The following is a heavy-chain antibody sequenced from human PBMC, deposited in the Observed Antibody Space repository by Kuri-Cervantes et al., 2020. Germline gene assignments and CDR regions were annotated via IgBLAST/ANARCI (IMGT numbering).Heavy chain of an antibody. J-gene: IGHJ6*03. D-gene: IGHD3-22*01. Sequence: GESLKISCKASGYSFTTYWIGWVRQMPGKGLEWMGIIYPGDSDTRYGPSFQGQVTISADKSISTAFLQWSSLKASDTAMYYCARLHDNSNYYARSYSYYMDVWGKGTTVTVSS. CDR1: GYSFTTYW. CDR2: IYPGDSDT. CDR3: ARLHDNSNYYARSYSYYMDV. V-gene: IGHV5-51*01.